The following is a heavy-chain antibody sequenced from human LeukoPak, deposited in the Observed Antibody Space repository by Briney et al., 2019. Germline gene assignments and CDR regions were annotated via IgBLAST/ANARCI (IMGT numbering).Heavy chain of an antibody. V-gene: IGHV4-39*07. CDR1: GGSISSSSYY. CDR3: ARVYSAFDY. Sequence: SETLSLTCTVSGGSISSSSYYWGWIRQPPGKGLEWIGSIYYSGSTYYNPSLKSRVTISVDTSKNQFSLKPSSVTAADTAVYYCARVYSAFDYWGQGTLVTVSS. D-gene: IGHD5-18*01. J-gene: IGHJ4*02. CDR2: IYYSGST.